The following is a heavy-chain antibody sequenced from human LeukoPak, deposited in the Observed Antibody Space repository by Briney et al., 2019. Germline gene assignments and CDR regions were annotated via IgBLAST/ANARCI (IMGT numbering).Heavy chain of an antibody. J-gene: IGHJ5*02. V-gene: IGHV1-2*02. CDR3: ARDLSFYGSGSYYFGS. D-gene: IGHD3-10*01. CDR1: GYTFTGYY. CDR2: INPNSGGT. Sequence: ASVKVSCKASGYTFTGYYMHWARQAPGQGLEWMGWINPNSGGTSYAQKFQGRVTMTRDTSISTAYMELSSLRSDDTAVYYCARDLSFYGSGSYYFGSWGQGTLVTVSS.